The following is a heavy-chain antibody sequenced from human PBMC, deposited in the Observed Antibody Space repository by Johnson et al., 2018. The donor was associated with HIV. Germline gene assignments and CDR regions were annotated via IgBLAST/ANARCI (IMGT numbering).Heavy chain of an antibody. CDR1: GFTFSSYG. CDR2: ISYDGSNK. J-gene: IGHJ3*02. V-gene: IGHV3-30*03. CDR3: ARDNEDIVLVGAFDI. D-gene: IGHD2-8*02. Sequence: QVQLVESGGGLVQAGRSLRLSCAASGFTFSSYGMHWVRQAPGKGLEWVAVISYDGSNKYYADSVKGRFTISRDNSKNTLYLQMNSLRAEDTAVYYCARDNEDIVLVGAFDIWGQGTMVTVSS.